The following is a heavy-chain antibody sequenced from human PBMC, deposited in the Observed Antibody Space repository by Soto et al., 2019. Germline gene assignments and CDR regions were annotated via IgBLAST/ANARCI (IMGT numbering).Heavy chain of an antibody. CDR1: GGSISSYY. V-gene: IGHV4-59*01. D-gene: IGHD1-26*01. CDR2: IYYSGST. J-gene: IGHJ5*02. Sequence: SETLSLTCTVSGGSISSYYWSWIRQPPGKGLEWIGYIYYSGSTNYNPSLKSRVTISVDTSKNKFPLKLSSVTAADTAVYYCARDRLVGATTGWFDPWGQGTLVTVSS. CDR3: ARDRLVGATTGWFDP.